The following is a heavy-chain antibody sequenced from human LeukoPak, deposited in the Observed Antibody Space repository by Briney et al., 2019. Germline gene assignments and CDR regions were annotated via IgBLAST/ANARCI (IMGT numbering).Heavy chain of an antibody. J-gene: IGHJ5*02. Sequence: SETLSLTCTVSGGSISSSSYYWSWIRQPPGKVLEWIGHIYGSGSTNYNPSLKSRVTLSVDTSKNQFSLKLSSVTAADTAVYYCAREGTRGTHLNWFDPWGQGTLVTVSS. CDR1: GGSISSSSYY. V-gene: IGHV4-61*01. D-gene: IGHD1-1*01. CDR3: AREGTRGTHLNWFDP. CDR2: IYGSGST.